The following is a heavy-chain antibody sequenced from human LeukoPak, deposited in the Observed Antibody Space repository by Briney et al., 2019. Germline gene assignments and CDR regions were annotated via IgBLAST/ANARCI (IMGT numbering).Heavy chain of an antibody. V-gene: IGHV4-39*01. CDR2: IYYSGST. CDR1: GGSISSSSYY. J-gene: IGHJ5*02. CDR3: ARQGARVEFDP. Sequence: PSETLSLTCTVSGGSISSSSYYWGWIRQPPGKGLEWIGSIYYSGSTSYNPSLKSRVTISVDTSKNQFSVKLSSVTAADTAVYYCARQGARVEFDPWGQGTLVTVSS.